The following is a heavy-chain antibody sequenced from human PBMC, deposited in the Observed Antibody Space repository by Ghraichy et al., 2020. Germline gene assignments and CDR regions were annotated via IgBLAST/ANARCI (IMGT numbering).Heavy chain of an antibody. D-gene: IGHD3-10*01. CDR1: GSTFTSHG. CDR3: ARDLGPWFGAAFDF. J-gene: IGHJ4*02. CDR2: ISAYNGNT. V-gene: IGHV1-18*01. Sequence: ASVKVSCKASGSTFTSHGICWKRQSPGQGLEWMGWISAYNGNTNYAQKLQGRVTMTTDTSTSTSYMDLRSLRSDDTAVYYCARDLGPWFGAAFDFWGQGTLVTVAS.